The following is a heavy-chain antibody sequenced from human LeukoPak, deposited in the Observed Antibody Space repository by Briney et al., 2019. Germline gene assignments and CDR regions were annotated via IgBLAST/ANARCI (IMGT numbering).Heavy chain of an antibody. CDR1: GFTFSSYG. D-gene: IGHD3-16*02. J-gene: IGHJ6*03. V-gene: IGHV3-30*02. CDR3: ARDGMITFGGVIVIEYYYYYMDV. Sequence: GGSLRLSCAASGFTFSSYGMHWVRQAPGKGLEWVAFIRYDGSNKYYADSVKGRFTISRDNSKNPLYLQMNSLRAEDTAVYYCARDGMITFGGVIVIEYYYYYMDVWGKGTTVTVSS. CDR2: IRYDGSNK.